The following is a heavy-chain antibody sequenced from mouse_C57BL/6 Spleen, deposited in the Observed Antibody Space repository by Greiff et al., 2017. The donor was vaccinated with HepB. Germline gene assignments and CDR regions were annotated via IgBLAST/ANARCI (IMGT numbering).Heavy chain of an antibody. CDR1: GYTFTSYW. Sequence: QVQLKQPGAELVRPGTSVKLSCKASGYTFTSYWMHWVKQRPGQGLEWIGVIDPSDSYTNYNQKFKGKATLTVDTSSSTAYMQLSSLTSEDSAVYYCARPFYYDYDGYYFDYWGQGTTLTVSS. J-gene: IGHJ2*01. D-gene: IGHD2-4*01. CDR3: ARPFYYDYDGYYFDY. CDR2: IDPSDSYT. V-gene: IGHV1-59*01.